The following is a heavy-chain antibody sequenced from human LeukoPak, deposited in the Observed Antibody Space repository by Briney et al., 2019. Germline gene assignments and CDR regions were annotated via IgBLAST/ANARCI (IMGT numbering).Heavy chain of an antibody. CDR2: IKRDGSGK. D-gene: IGHD3-3*01. V-gene: IGHV3-7*04. J-gene: IGHJ4*02. CDR3: ARDDSSTDGSGSYFDLLDS. CDR1: GFTFSSYW. Sequence: GGSLRLSCAASGFTFSSYWMTWVRQAPGKGLEWVANIKRDGSGKNYLDSVKGRFTISRDNAKNTLYLQMNSLRAEDTAVCYCARDDSSTDGSGSYFDLLDSWGQGTLVTVSS.